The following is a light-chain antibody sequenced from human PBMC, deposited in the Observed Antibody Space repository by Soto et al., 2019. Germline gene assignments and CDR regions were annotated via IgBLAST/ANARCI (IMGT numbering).Light chain of an antibody. CDR1: QSISVA. Sequence: IVRNQSPSTLSVSPVGRATLPCRASQSISVALAWYRRKPGQAIRILIYGASSRATSLPAGFSGSGSGTDFTLTISSLQSEDFATYYCQKYNSYSWTVGKGPKVDI. J-gene: IGKJ1*01. CDR3: QKYNSYSWT. V-gene: IGKV3-15*01. CDR2: GAS.